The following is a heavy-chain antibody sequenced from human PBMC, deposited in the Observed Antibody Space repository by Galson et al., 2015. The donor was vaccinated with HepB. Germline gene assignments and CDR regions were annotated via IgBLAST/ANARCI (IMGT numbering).Heavy chain of an antibody. V-gene: IGHV3-48*02. Sequence: SLRLSCAASAFSFGSYGMNWFRQAPGKGPEWISYIGPSGSDRKYADSVKGRFTISRDNAKNSLYLEMNSLRDEDTAVYYGARDPYGAGNYWGQGTLVTVSS. CDR3: ARDPYGAGNY. D-gene: IGHD3-10*01. J-gene: IGHJ4*02. CDR2: IGPSGSDR. CDR1: AFSFGSYG.